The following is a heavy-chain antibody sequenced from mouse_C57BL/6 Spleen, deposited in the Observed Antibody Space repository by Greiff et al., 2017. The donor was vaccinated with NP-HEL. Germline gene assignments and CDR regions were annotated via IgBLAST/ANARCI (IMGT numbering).Heavy chain of an antibody. CDR1: GYSITSGYY. J-gene: IGHJ3*01. D-gene: IGHD1-1*01. V-gene: IGHV3-6*01. CDR3: ARGPDYYGSSYGGFAY. Sequence: EVQLQESGPGLVKPSQSLSLTCSVTGYSITSGYYWNWIRQFPGNKLEWMGYISYDGSNNYNPSLKNRISITRDTSKNQFFLKLNSVTTEDTATYYCARGPDYYGSSYGGFAYWGQGTLVTVSA. CDR2: ISYDGSN.